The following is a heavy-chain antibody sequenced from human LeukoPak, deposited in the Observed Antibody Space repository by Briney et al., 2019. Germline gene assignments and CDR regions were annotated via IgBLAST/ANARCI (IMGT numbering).Heavy chain of an antibody. J-gene: IGHJ4*02. D-gene: IGHD6-19*01. CDR2: ISGSGGST. V-gene: IGHV3-23*01. CDR1: GFTFSSYA. CDR3: AKTPLYSCGVTSFDS. Sequence: GGSLRLSCAASGFTFSSYAMSWVHQAPGKGLEWVSAISGSGGSTYYADSVKGRFTISRDNSKNTLYLQMNSLRAEDTAVYYCAKTPLYSCGVTSFDSWGQGTLVTVSS.